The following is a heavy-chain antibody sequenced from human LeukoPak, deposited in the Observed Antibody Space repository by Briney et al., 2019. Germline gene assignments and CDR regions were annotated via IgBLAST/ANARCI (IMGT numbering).Heavy chain of an antibody. V-gene: IGHV3-64D*06. D-gene: IGHD2-2*01. J-gene: IGHJ4*02. CDR3: VKGRCSGSSCYGGDY. CDR1: GFTFSSYA. Sequence: PGGSLRLSCSASGFTFSSYAMNWVRQAPGKGLEYVSAITSNGGSTYYADSVKGRFTISRDNSKNTLYLQMSSLRAEDTAVYYCVKGRCSGSSCYGGDYWGQGTLSPSPQ. CDR2: ITSNGGST.